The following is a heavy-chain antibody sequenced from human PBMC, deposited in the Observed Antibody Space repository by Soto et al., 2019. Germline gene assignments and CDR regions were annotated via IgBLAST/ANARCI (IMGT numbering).Heavy chain of an antibody. V-gene: IGHV4-34*01. CDR1: GGFFDTHY. CDR2: ISHSGIT. J-gene: IGHJ3*02. D-gene: IGHD2-8*01. CDR3: ARGRSGPAAYCTSINCRAFDI. Sequence: QVQLQQWGAGLLEPSETLSLSCAVYGGFFDTHYWIWIRQSPGKGLEWIGEISHSGITNVNPSLKSRVTISVDTSKNQFHLTLNSVTAADRAVYYCARGRSGPAAYCTSINCRAFDIWGQGTEVTVSS.